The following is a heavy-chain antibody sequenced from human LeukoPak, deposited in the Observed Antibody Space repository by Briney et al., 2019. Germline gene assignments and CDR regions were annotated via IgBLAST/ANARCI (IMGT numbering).Heavy chain of an antibody. J-gene: IGHJ5*02. D-gene: IGHD6-13*01. CDR2: INHSGST. Sequence: SETLSLTCAVYGGSFSGYYWSCIRQPPGKGLEWIGEINHSGSTNYNPSLTSRVTMSVDTSKNQFSLKLSSVTAADTAVYYCARSSGYSSSGGLNWFDTWGQGTLVTVSS. CDR3: ARSSGYSSSGGLNWFDT. CDR1: GGSFSGYY. V-gene: IGHV4-34*01.